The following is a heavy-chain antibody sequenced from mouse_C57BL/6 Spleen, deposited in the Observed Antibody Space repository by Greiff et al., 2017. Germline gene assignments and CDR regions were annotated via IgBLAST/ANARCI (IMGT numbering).Heavy chain of an antibody. CDR2: ISYDGSST. CDR3: AREVSTKVTYWYFDV. J-gene: IGHJ1*03. D-gene: IGHD2-1*01. CDR1: GFTFSDYY. V-gene: IGHV5-16*01. Sequence: EVMLVESEGGLVQPGSSMKLSCTASGFTFSDYYLAWVRQVPEKGLEWVANISYDGSSTYYLDSLKSRFIISRDNAKNILYLQMSSLKSEDTATYSCAREVSTKVTYWYFDVWGTGTTVTVSS.